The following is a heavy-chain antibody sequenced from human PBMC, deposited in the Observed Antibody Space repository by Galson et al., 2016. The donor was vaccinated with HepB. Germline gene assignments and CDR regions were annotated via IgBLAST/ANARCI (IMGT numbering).Heavy chain of an antibody. D-gene: IGHD6-25*01. CDR2: VTPDGGNK. CDR1: GFIFSSYA. J-gene: IGHJ4*02. Sequence: SLRLSCAASGFIFSSYAMHWVRKAPGKGLEWVAVVTPDGGNKYYADPVKGRFTISRDNSKNTLFIQMNSLRLEDTAVYYCVTDRWTDHGYEYRGPVTLVTVSS. CDR3: VTDRWTDHGYEY. V-gene: IGHV3-30*03.